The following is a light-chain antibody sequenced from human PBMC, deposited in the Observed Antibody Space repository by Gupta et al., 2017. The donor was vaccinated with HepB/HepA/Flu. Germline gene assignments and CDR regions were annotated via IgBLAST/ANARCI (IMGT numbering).Light chain of an antibody. CDR3: QSYDSSLSDVI. V-gene: IGLV1-40*01. CDR2: GNN. Sequence: QSVLSRPRSVSRAPGQRVTTSSTGASSNIGGTYNVPWYQHLPGTAPKLLIYGNNIRPSGVPDRFSGSKSGTSASLAITGLQAEDEANYYCQSYDSSLSDVIFGGGTKLTVL. CDR1: SSNIGGTYN. J-gene: IGLJ2*01.